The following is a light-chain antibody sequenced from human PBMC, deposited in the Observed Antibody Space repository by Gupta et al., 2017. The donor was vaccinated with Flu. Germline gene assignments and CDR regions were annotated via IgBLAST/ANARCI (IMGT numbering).Light chain of an antibody. Sequence: DIVMTQSPDSLAVSLGERATINCKASQSVLHISKNKNYLAWYQQKPGQPPYLLIYWASTRESGVPDRFSGSGSGTDFTLTISSLQAEDVAVYYCQQYDSTPLTFGGGTKVEIK. J-gene: IGKJ4*01. CDR1: QSVLHISKNKNY. CDR3: QQYDSTPLT. CDR2: WAS. V-gene: IGKV4-1*01.